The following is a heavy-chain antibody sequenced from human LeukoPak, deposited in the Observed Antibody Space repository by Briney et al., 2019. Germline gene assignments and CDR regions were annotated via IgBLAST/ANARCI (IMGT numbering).Heavy chain of an antibody. CDR3: ARGSGVVVTGEDFDY. CDR2: ISYDGSNK. V-gene: IGHV3-30*01. Sequence: PGGSLRLSCVASGFTFSSYAMHWVRQAPGKGLEWVAVISYDGSNKYYADSVKGRFTISRDNSKNTLYLQMNSLRAEDTAVYYCARGSGVVVTGEDFDYWGQGTLVTVSS. J-gene: IGHJ4*02. D-gene: IGHD2-21*02. CDR1: GFTFSSYA.